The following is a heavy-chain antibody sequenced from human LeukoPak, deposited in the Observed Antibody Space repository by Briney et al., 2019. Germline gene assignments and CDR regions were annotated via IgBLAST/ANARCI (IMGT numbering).Heavy chain of an antibody. CDR3: ARAGTVTTIRFDY. V-gene: IGHV4-59*06. CDR1: GGSISSYY. Sequence: SETLSLTCTVSGGSISSYYWSWIRQPPGKGLEWIGYTYYSGSTYYNPSLKSRVTISVDTSKNQFSLKLSSVTAADTAVYYCARAGTVTTIRFDYWGQGTLVTVSS. J-gene: IGHJ4*02. CDR2: TYYSGST. D-gene: IGHD4-17*01.